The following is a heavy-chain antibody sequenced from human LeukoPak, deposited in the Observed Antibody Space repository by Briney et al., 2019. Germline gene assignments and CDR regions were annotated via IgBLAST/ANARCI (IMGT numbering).Heavy chain of an antibody. CDR3: GREPTDYCDTRGYYLSDY. CDR1: GFTFSSYA. J-gene: IGHJ4*02. D-gene: IGHD3-22*01. CDR2: ISHSGGST. Sequence: GGSLRLSCAASGFTFSSYAMSWVRQAPGKGLEWVSAISHSGGSTYYADSVKGRFTISRDNSKNTLYLELNRLGAEDTAVYYCGREPTDYCDTRGYYLSDYWGQGTLVTVPT. V-gene: IGHV3-23*01.